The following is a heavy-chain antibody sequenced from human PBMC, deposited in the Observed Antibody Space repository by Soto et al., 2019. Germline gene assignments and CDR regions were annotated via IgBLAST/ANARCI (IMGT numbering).Heavy chain of an antibody. D-gene: IGHD3-16*02. J-gene: IGHJ4*02. V-gene: IGHV5-10-1*01. Sequence: PGESLKISCKGSGYSFTSYWISWVRQMPGKGLEWMGRIDPSDSYTNYSPSFQGHVTISADKSISTAYLQWSSLKASDTAMYYCARQFYDYVWGSYRPAFDYWGQGTLVTVSS. CDR3: ARQFYDYVWGSYRPAFDY. CDR2: IDPSDSYT. CDR1: GYSFTSYW.